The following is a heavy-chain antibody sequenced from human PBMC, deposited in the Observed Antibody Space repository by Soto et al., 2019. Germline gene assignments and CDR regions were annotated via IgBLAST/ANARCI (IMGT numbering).Heavy chain of an antibody. CDR3: AKGHNNFDS. V-gene: IGHV3-23*01. D-gene: IGHD1-1*01. J-gene: IGHJ4*02. CDR2: IIGGGGST. Sequence: EVHLLEFGGGLVQPGGSLRLSCAASGFTFDIYSMTWVRQTPGKGLEWVSTIIGGGGSTYYADSVKGRFTISRDNSKNTLYLQMNSLTAEDTAVYYCAKGHNNFDSWGQGALVSVSS. CDR1: GFTFDIYS.